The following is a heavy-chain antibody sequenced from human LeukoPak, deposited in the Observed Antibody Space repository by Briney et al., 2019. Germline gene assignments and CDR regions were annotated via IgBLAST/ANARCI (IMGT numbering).Heavy chain of an antibody. D-gene: IGHD2-21*02. CDR3: AKVRCGDDCYSTHDACDI. V-gene: IGHV3-23*01. CDR2: ISGSGTST. CDR1: GFTFSRNA. Sequence: RGSLRLSCAGSGFTFSRNALSWVRQAPGKGLEWVSGISGSGTSTYYADSVQGRFTISRDNSKNTLYLQVNSLRAEDTAVYYCAKVRCGDDCYSTHDACDIWGQGTMVTVSS. J-gene: IGHJ3*02.